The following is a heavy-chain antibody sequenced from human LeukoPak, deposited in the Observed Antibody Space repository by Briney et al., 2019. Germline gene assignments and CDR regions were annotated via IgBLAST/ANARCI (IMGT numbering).Heavy chain of an antibody. Sequence: ASVKVSCKASGYTFTGYYMHWVRQAPGQGLEWMGWINPNSGGTNYAQKSQGRVTMTRDTSISTAYMELSRLRSDDTAVYYCASDSSGWTLPYYYYYYMDVWGKGTTVTVSS. J-gene: IGHJ6*03. D-gene: IGHD6-19*01. CDR2: INPNSGGT. CDR1: GYTFTGYY. CDR3: ASDSSGWTLPYYYYYYMDV. V-gene: IGHV1-2*02.